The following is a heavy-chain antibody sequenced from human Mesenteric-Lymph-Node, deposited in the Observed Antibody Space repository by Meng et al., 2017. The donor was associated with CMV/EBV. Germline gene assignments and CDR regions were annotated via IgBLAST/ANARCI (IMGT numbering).Heavy chain of an antibody. Sequence: SFSGYYWSWLRQPPGKGLEWIGEINHSGSTNYNPSLKSRVTISVDTSKNQFSLKLSSVTAADTAVYYCARGPGYCSGGSCYSLYFQHWGQGTLVTVSS. V-gene: IGHV4-34*01. J-gene: IGHJ1*01. CDR3: ARGPGYCSGGSCYSLYFQH. CDR2: INHSGST. D-gene: IGHD2-15*01. CDR1: SFSGYY.